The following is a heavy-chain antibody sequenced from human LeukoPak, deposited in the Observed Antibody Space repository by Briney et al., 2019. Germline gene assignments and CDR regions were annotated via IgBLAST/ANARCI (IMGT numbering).Heavy chain of an antibody. J-gene: IGHJ4*02. D-gene: IGHD6-13*01. CDR2: IYYSGST. CDR3: ARPKSSSWYYLDY. CDR1: GGSISSYY. Sequence: SETLSLTCTVSGGSISSYYWSRIRQPAGKGLEWIGYIYYSGSTNYNPSLKSRVTISVDTSKNQFSPKLSSVTAADTAVYYCARPKSSSWYYLDYWGQGTLVTVSS. V-gene: IGHV4-59*08.